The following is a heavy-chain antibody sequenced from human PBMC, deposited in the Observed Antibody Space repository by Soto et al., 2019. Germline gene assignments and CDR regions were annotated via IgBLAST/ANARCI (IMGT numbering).Heavy chain of an antibody. J-gene: IGHJ5*02. CDR3: ARVFSGRWFDP. V-gene: IGHV1-69*06. D-gene: IGHD3-10*02. CDR2: ITPMFGAP. Sequence: QVQLVQSGAEVKKPGSSVTVSCTASGGPFSSYAINWVRQAPGQGLEGMGVITPMFGAPHYAQNFKGRITITAYKSTNTAYMELSSLTSGDAAVYFCARVFSGRWFDPWGQGTLVTVSS. CDR1: GGPFSSYA.